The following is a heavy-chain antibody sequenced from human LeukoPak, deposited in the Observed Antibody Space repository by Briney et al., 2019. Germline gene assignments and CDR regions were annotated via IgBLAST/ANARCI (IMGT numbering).Heavy chain of an antibody. CDR2: VGSSGSYT. CDR3: VRTCDAVTGAFDI. V-gene: IGHV3-11*03. Sequence: GGSLRLSCAASGFTFRDYYMSWIRQAPGKGLEWVSYVGSSGSYTKKADSVEGRFTISRDNAKNSMYLQMNSLRAEDTAVYYCVRTCDAVTGAFDIWGQGTMVTVSS. CDR1: GFTFRDYY. J-gene: IGHJ3*02. D-gene: IGHD2-21*01.